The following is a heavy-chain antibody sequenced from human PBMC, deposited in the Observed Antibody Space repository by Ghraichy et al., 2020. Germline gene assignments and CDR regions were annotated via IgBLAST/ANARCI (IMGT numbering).Heavy chain of an antibody. D-gene: IGHD3-16*01. Sequence: SETLSLTCTVSGGSISSTFYYWGWIRQPPGKGLEWIGSIYYLGNTYYNPSLQSRVTISLDMSKNQFSLRLGSVTAADTAVYYCAKFPTEDVPEKNSAYNWGQGTLVTVFS. V-gene: IGHV4-39*01. CDR2: IYYLGNT. CDR3: AKFPTEDVPEKNSAYN. J-gene: IGHJ4*02. CDR1: GGSISSTFYY.